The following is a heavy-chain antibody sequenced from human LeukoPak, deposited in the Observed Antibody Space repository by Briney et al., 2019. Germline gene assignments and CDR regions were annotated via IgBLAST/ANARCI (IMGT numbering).Heavy chain of an antibody. Sequence: GGSLRLSCAASGFTFDDYAMHWVRQAPGKGLEWVSGISWNSGSTAYADSVKGRFTISRDNAKNSLYLQMNSLRAEDTALYYCAKGVRITMVRGAFDIWGQGTMVTVSS. V-gene: IGHV3-9*01. CDR2: ISWNSGST. CDR3: AKGVRITMVRGAFDI. D-gene: IGHD3-10*01. CDR1: GFTFDDYA. J-gene: IGHJ3*02.